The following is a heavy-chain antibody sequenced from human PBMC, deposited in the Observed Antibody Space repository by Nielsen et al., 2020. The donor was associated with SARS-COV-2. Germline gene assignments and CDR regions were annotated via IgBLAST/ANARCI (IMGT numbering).Heavy chain of an antibody. D-gene: IGHD5-18*01. V-gene: IGHV3-7*01. CDR1: GFTFSSYW. CDR3: ASLVLIQLWLRGYYFDY. Sequence: GESLKISCAASGFTFSSYWMSWVRQAPGKGLEWVANIKQDGSEKYYVDSVKGRFTISRDNAKNSLYLQMNSLRAEDTAVYYCASLVLIQLWLRGYYFDYWGRGTLVTVSS. CDR2: IKQDGSEK. J-gene: IGHJ4*02.